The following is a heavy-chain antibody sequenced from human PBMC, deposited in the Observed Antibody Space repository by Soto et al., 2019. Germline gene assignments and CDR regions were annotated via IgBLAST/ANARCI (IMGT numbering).Heavy chain of an antibody. Sequence: EVQLVESGGGLVQPGGSLRLSCAASGFTVSSHSMTWVRQAPGKGLEWVSFLYTGGSTYYSDSVKGRFTISRDNSKNTLYLQMSSLRAEDTAVYYCARDWSYGAFGYWGQGTLVTVSS. CDR1: GFTVSSHS. V-gene: IGHV3-66*01. CDR2: LYTGGST. CDR3: ARDWSYGAFGY. D-gene: IGHD5-18*01. J-gene: IGHJ4*02.